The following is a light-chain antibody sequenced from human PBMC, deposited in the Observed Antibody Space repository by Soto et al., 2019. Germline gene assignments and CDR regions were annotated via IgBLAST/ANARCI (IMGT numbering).Light chain of an antibody. CDR2: GAS. CDR3: QQYINWVT. CDR1: QSVSHN. V-gene: IGKV3-15*01. J-gene: IGKJ1*01. Sequence: EIVMTQSPATLSVSPGETAIVSCRASQSVSHNLAWYQQKPGQAPRLLIYGASTRATAIPARFSGSGSGTEFTLTISSLQSEDFAVYYCQQYINWVTFGQGTKVEIK.